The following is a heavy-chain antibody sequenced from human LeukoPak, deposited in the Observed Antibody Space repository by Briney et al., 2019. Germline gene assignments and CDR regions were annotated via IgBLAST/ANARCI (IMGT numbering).Heavy chain of an antibody. CDR2: IYYSGST. CDR3: ARRQPDYYDSSGYSD. J-gene: IGHJ4*02. CDR1: GGSISSSSYY. V-gene: IGHV4-39*01. D-gene: IGHD3-22*01. Sequence: SETLSLTCTVSGGSISSSSYYWGWIRQPPGKGLEWIGSIYYSGSTYYNPSLKSRVTISVDTSQNQFSLKLSSVTAADTAVYYCARRQPDYYDSSGYSDWGQGTLVTVSS.